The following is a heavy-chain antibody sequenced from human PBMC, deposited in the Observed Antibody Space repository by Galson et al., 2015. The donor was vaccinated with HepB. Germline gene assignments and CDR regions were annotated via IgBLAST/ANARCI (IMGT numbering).Heavy chain of an antibody. CDR2: ISSSSSYI. J-gene: IGHJ4*02. CDR1: GFTFSCYS. D-gene: IGHD2-21*02. Sequence: SLRLSCAASGFTFSCYSMNWVRQAPGKGLEWVSYISSSSSYIYYADSVKGRFTISRDNAKNSLYLQMNSLRAEDTAVYYCARVGGAYCGGDCLYYFDYWGQGTLVTVSS. CDR3: ARVGGAYCGGDCLYYFDY. V-gene: IGHV3-21*05.